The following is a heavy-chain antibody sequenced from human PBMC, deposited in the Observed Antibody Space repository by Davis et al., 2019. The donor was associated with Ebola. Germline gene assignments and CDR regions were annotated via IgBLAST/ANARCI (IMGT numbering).Heavy chain of an antibody. V-gene: IGHV3-30*18. J-gene: IGHJ6*02. CDR2: IFFDGSEE. CDR1: GFSFSTYG. CDR3: AKDRGGVGGVGYVLDV. Sequence: GESLKISCAASGFSFSTYGMRWVRQAPGKGLEWVAAIFFDGSEEYYADSLKGRFTISRDNFKNTLYVQMNSLNSEDTAVYYCAKDRGGVGGVGYVLDVWGQGTTVTVSS. D-gene: IGHD3-16*01.